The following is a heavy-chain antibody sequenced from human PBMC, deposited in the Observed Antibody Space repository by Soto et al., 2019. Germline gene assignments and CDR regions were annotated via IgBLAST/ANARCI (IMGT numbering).Heavy chain of an antibody. CDR1: GGTFSSYA. CDR2: IIPIFGTA. CDR3: ERRLLLMVYARPDHYYGIDV. J-gene: IGHJ6*02. D-gene: IGHD2-8*01. V-gene: IGHV1-69*01. Sequence: QVQLVQSGAEVKKPGSSVKVSCKASGGTFSSYAISWVRQAPGQGLEWMGGIIPIFGTANYAQKCQGRVTITAGQSKSTAYMELSSLRSEDTAVYYCERRLLLMVYARPDHYYGIDVWGQGTTVTVSS.